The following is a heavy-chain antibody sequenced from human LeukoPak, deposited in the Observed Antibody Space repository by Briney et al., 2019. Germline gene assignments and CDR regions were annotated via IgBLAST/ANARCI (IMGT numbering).Heavy chain of an antibody. CDR3: ATGSHY. CDR1: GYTFTAYY. CDR2: INLYSGVS. Sequence: ASVKVSCKASGYTFTAYYMHWVREAPGQGLEWMGWINLYSGVSNYSQKCQGRVTMTRDTSSTTTYMELNSLRADDTAMYYCATGSHYWGQGTQVTVSS. V-gene: IGHV1-2*02. D-gene: IGHD6-13*01. J-gene: IGHJ4*02.